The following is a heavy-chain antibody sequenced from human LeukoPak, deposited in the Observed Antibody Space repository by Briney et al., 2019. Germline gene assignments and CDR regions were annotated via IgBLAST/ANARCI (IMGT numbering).Heavy chain of an antibody. CDR3: TRLGTPDAFDI. Sequence: GGSLRLSCAASGFTFSGSAMHWVRQASGKGLEWVGRIRSKANSYATAYAASVKGRFTTSRDDPKNTAYLQMNSLKTEDTAVYYCTRLGTPDAFDIWGQGTMVTVSS. V-gene: IGHV3-73*01. CDR1: GFTFSGSA. CDR2: IRSKANSYAT. J-gene: IGHJ3*02.